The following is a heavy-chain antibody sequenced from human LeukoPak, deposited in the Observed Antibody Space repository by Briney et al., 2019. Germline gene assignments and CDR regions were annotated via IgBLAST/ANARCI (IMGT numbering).Heavy chain of an antibody. CDR2: IYHSGST. D-gene: IGHD5-24*01. V-gene: IGHV4-30-2*01. CDR1: GGSISSGGYY. J-gene: IGHJ5*02. Sequence: SETLSLTCTVSGGSISSGGYYWSWIRQPPGKGLEWIGYIYHSGSTYYNPSLKSRVTISVDTSKNQFSLKLSSVTAADTAVYYCARRGGFIWFDPWGQGTLVTVSS. CDR3: ARRGGFIWFDP.